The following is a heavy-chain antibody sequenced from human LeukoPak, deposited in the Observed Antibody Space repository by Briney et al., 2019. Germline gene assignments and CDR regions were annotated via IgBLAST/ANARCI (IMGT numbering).Heavy chain of an antibody. Sequence: PGGSLRLSCAASGFTFSTYSMNWVRQAPGKGLEWVLSISSDSSYIYYADSVKGRSTISRDNAKNSLYLQMNSLRAEDTAVYYCARERLVATGWFDPWGQGTLVTVSS. J-gene: IGHJ5*02. D-gene: IGHD5-12*01. CDR1: GFTFSTYS. V-gene: IGHV3-21*01. CDR2: ISSDSSYI. CDR3: ARERLVATGWFDP.